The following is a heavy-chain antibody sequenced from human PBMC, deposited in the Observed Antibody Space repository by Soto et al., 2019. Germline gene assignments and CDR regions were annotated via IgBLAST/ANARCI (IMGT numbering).Heavy chain of an antibody. CDR3: ASLEGKDYGDHNYSPLLSY. Sequence: QVQLVESGGGVVQPGRSLRLSCAASGFTFSSYGMHWVRQAPGKGLEWVAVIWYDGSNKYYADSVKGRFTISRDNSKNTLYMQMNSLRAEYTAVYYCASLEGKDYGDHNYSPLLSYWGQGTLVTVSS. V-gene: IGHV3-33*01. CDR2: IWYDGSNK. J-gene: IGHJ4*02. D-gene: IGHD4-17*01. CDR1: GFTFSSYG.